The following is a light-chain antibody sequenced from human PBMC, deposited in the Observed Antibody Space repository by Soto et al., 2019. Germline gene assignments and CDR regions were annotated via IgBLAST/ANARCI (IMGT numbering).Light chain of an antibody. CDR3: FSYTTSSAPYV. CDR2: EVS. CDR1: TSDVGDYNY. V-gene: IGLV2-14*01. J-gene: IGLJ1*01. Sequence: SVLTQPASVSGSPGQSITISCTGTTSDVGDYNYVSWYQQHPGKVPKVLIYEVSNRPSGVSYRFSGSKSGNTASLTISGLQAEDEASYYCFSYTTSSAPYVFGTGTKVTVL.